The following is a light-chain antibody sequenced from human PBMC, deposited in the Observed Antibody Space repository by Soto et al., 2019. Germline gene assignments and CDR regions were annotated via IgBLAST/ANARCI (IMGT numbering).Light chain of an antibody. V-gene: IGKV3-15*01. CDR2: DAS. J-gene: IGKJ3*01. Sequence: LVSTPSAITLVVSPGARAIPSGMAVQGVTTNFDWYQQKSGQSPRLLIYDASHRATGVPARFSGTGSETDFTLTISGLQYEDSAVYFCQQSNNWPFTFGTGTKLDIK. CDR1: QGVTTN. CDR3: QQSNNWPFT.